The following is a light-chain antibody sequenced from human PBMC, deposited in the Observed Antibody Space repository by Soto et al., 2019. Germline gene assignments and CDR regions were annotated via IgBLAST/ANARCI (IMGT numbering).Light chain of an antibody. CDR1: QTIRNG. J-gene: IGKJ1*01. CDR2: DAS. V-gene: IGKV1-5*01. Sequence: DIQMTQSPSTLSASIGDRVTLPCRASQTIRNGLAWYQQKPGKAPKVLIQDASRLEIGVPSRFSGSGSGTEFTLTINNLQPDDFAIYYCRQYDSESTFGQGTKVDIK. CDR3: RQYDSEST.